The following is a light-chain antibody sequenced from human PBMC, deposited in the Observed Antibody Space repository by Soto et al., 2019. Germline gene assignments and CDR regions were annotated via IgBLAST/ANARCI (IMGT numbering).Light chain of an antibody. J-gene: IGLJ2*01. Sequence: QTVVTQPPSASGTPGQRVTISCSGSSTNIGSHTVNWYQQVPGTAPKLLIYSSNLRPSGVPDRFSGSKSGTSASLAISGLQSEDEAGYYCAAWDDSLNGVVFGGGTQLTVL. CDR2: SSN. CDR1: STNIGSHT. V-gene: IGLV1-44*01. CDR3: AAWDDSLNGVV.